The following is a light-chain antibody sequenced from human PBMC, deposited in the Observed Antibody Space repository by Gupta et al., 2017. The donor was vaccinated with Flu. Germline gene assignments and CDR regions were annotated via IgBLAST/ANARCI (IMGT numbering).Light chain of an antibody. J-gene: IGKJ4*01. CDR3: QQYGGLPLT. CDR1: QSVSDNF. V-gene: IGKV3-20*01. Sequence: ERATLSCRASQSVSDNFLAWHQLKPGQAPRRLIYGASSRATGIPDRFRGRGSGTEFNLTITTLEPEDFAVYYCQQYGGLPLTFGGGTRWRSN. CDR2: GAS.